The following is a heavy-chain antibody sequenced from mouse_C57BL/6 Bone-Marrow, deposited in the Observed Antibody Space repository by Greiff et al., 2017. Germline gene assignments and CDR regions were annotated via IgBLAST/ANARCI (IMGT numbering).Heavy chain of an antibody. J-gene: IGHJ3*01. V-gene: IGHV3-6*01. Sequence: VQLQQSGPGLVKPSQSLSLTCSVTGYSITSGYYWNWIRQFPGNKLEWMGYISYDGSNNYNPSLKNRISITRDTSKNQFFLKLNSVTTEDTATYYCAIGYGNYVGFAYWGQGTLVTVSA. D-gene: IGHD2-10*02. CDR2: ISYDGSN. CDR1: GYSITSGYY. CDR3: AIGYGNYVGFAY.